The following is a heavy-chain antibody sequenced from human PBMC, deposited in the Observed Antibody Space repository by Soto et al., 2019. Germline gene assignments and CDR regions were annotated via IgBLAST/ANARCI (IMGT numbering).Heavy chain of an antibody. V-gene: IGHV5-51*01. CDR2: IYPGDSDT. J-gene: IGHJ4*02. CDR3: ARQRLVVEPIDY. D-gene: IGHD6-6*01. Sequence: PGESLKISCKSSGYSFTNYWIGWVRQMPGKGLEWVGLIYPGDSDTRYSPSFQGQVTISADTSINTAYLQWSSLKASDTGIYYCARQRLVVEPIDYWGQGTLVTVSS. CDR1: GYSFTNYW.